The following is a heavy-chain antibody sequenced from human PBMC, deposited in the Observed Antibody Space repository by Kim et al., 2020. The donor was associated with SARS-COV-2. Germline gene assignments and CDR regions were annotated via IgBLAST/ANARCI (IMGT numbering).Heavy chain of an antibody. Sequence: GGSLRLSCAASGFTFSSYGMHWVRQAPGKGLEWVAVIWYDGSNKYYADSVKGRFTISRDNSKNTLYLQMNSLRAEDTAVYYCARDWIRPSYGMDVWGQGTTVTVSS. CDR3: ARDWIRPSYGMDV. V-gene: IGHV3-33*01. CDR1: GFTFSSYG. CDR2: IWYDGSNK. D-gene: IGHD5-18*01. J-gene: IGHJ6*02.